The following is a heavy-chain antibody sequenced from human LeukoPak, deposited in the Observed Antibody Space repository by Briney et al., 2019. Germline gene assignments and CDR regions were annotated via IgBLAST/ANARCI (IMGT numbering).Heavy chain of an antibody. Sequence: GASVMVSCKASGYTFTSYAMHWVRQAPGQRLEWMGWINAGNGNTKYSQKFQGRVTITRDTSASTAYMELSSLRSEDTAVYYCARELTYYDFWSGYYGSYYFDYWGQGTLVTVSS. J-gene: IGHJ4*02. CDR1: GYTFTSYA. CDR3: ARELTYYDFWSGYYGSYYFDY. D-gene: IGHD3-3*01. V-gene: IGHV1-3*01. CDR2: INAGNGNT.